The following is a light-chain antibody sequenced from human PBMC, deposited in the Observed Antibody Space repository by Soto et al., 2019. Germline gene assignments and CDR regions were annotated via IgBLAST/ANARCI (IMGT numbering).Light chain of an antibody. CDR2: DVS. CDR1: QGISSW. CDR3: QQYQGYPFT. Sequence: DVQMTQSPSTLSASVGDRVTITCRASQGISSWLAWYQQKPGKAPKLLIYDVSDLESGVPSRFSGSGSGTEFTLTISSLQPDDFATYYCQQYQGYPFTFGPGTKVDIK. V-gene: IGKV1-5*01. J-gene: IGKJ3*01.